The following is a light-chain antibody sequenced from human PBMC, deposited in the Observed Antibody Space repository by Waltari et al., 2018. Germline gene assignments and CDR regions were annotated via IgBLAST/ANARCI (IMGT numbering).Light chain of an antibody. Sequence: EIVLTQSPATLSLSPGERGTLSCRASQSISSYLAWYQQKPGQAPRLLIYDASNRATGIPARFSGSGSGTDFTLTISSLEPEDFAVYYCQQRGNSITFGQGTRLEIK. CDR2: DAS. V-gene: IGKV3-11*01. CDR1: QSISSY. CDR3: QQRGNSIT. J-gene: IGKJ5*01.